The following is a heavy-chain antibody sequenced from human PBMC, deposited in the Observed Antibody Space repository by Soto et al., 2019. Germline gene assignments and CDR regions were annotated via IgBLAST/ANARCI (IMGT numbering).Heavy chain of an antibody. D-gene: IGHD3-10*01. CDR1: GYTFTSYG. V-gene: IGHV1-18*04. Sequence: QVQLVQSGAEVKKPGASVKVSCKASGYTFTSYGISWVRQAPGQGLEWMGWISAYNGNTNYAQKLQGRVTMTTDTSTSTAYMELRSLRSDDTAVYYCARERIQEESFWELLYYYYGMDVWGQWTTVTVSS. CDR2: ISAYNGNT. J-gene: IGHJ6*02. CDR3: ARERIQEESFWELLYYYYGMDV.